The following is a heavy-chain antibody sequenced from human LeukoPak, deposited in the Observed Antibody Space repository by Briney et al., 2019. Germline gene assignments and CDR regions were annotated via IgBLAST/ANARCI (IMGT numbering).Heavy chain of an antibody. D-gene: IGHD3-10*01. Sequence: SETLSLTCTVSGGSISSSSYSWSWIRQPPGKGLEWIGYIYYRVTSDYNPSLKSRVTMSVDMSTRQISLKLSSVTAADTAVYYCARAVGGDGSGSLWGPGTLVTVSS. V-gene: IGHV4-61*05. CDR3: ARAVGGDGSGSL. CDR1: GGSISSSSYS. CDR2: IYYRVTS. J-gene: IGHJ4*02.